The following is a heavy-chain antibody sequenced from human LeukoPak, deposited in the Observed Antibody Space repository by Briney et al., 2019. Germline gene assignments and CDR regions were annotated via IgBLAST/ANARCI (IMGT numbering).Heavy chain of an antibody. CDR2: IYYSGST. J-gene: IGHJ3*02. CDR1: GGSISSYY. V-gene: IGHV4-59*08. Sequence: SETLSLTCTVSGGSISSYYWSWIRQPPGKGLEWIGYIYYSGSTNYNPSLKSRVTISVDTSKNQFSLKLSSVTAADTAVYYCARLGVRGVEDAFDIWGQGTMVTVSS. D-gene: IGHD2-21*01. CDR3: ARLGVRGVEDAFDI.